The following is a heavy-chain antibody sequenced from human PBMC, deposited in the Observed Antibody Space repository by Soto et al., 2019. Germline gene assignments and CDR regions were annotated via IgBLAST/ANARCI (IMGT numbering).Heavy chain of an antibody. CDR3: ARGTYDILTGYPLAFDY. CDR1: GGSISSYY. V-gene: IGHV4-59*01. J-gene: IGHJ4*02. Sequence: PSETLSLTCTVSGGSISSYYWSWIRQPPGKGLEWIGYIYYGGSTNYNPSLKSRVTISVDTSKNQFSLKLSSVTAADTAVYYCARGTYDILTGYPLAFDYWGQGTLVTVSS. CDR2: IYYGGST. D-gene: IGHD3-9*01.